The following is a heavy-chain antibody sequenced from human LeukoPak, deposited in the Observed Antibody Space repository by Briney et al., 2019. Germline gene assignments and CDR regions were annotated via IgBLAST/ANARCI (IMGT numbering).Heavy chain of an antibody. Sequence: ASVKVSCKASGYTFTRYYMHWVRQAPGQGLEWMGIINPSGGTTDYAQKFHGRITVTRETSTSTVYMELTSLTSEDTAVYYCARDALSYDYSWGSYGHLGIDPWGQGTLVTVSS. CDR3: ARDALSYDYSWGSYGHLGIDP. CDR1: GYTFTRYY. J-gene: IGHJ5*02. D-gene: IGHD3-16*01. CDR2: INPSGGTT. V-gene: IGHV1-46*01.